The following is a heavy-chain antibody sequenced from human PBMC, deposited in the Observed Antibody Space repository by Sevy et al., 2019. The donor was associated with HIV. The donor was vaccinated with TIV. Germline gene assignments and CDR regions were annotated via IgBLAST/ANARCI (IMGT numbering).Heavy chain of an antibody. Sequence: GGSLRLSCAASGFTFSSYAMSWVRQAPGKGLEWVSAIGGSGGSTYYADSVKGRFTISRDNSKNTLYLQMNSLRAEDTAVYYCAKGGGTNYYYGMDVWGQGTTVTVSS. D-gene: IGHD1-1*01. CDR3: AKGGGTNYYYGMDV. J-gene: IGHJ6*02. V-gene: IGHV3-23*01. CDR1: GFTFSSYA. CDR2: IGGSGGST.